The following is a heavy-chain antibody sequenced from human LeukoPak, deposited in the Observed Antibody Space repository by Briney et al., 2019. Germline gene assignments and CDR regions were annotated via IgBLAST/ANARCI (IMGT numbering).Heavy chain of an antibody. CDR3: ARARRGPGSSQLVNWFDP. CDR2: IYTSGST. CDR1: GGSISSYY. Sequence: SETLSLTCTVSGGSISSYYWSWIRQPAGKGLEWIGRIYTSGSTNYNPSLKSRGTMSVDTSKNQYSLQRSSVTAADTAVYYCARARRGPGSSQLVNWFDPWGQGTLVTVAS. J-gene: IGHJ5*02. V-gene: IGHV4-4*07. D-gene: IGHD6-13*01.